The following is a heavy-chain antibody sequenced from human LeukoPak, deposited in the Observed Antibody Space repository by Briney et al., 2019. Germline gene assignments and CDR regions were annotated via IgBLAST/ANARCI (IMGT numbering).Heavy chain of an antibody. CDR3: ARDFRGYSSGWYGLG. Sequence: GGSLRLSCAAPGFTVSSNYMSWVRQAPGKGLEWVSVIYSGGSTYYADSVKGRFTISRDNSKNTLYLQMNSLRAEDTAVYYCARDFRGYSSGWYGLGWGQGTLVTVSS. V-gene: IGHV3-53*01. CDR1: GFTVSSNY. CDR2: IYSGGST. D-gene: IGHD6-19*01. J-gene: IGHJ4*02.